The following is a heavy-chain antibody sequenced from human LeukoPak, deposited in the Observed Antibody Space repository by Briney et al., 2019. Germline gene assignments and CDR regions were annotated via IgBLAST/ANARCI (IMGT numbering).Heavy chain of an antibody. CDR2: IRSKAYGGTT. J-gene: IGHJ4*02. Sequence: QPGRSLRLSCTASGFTFGDYAMSWVRQAPGKGLEWVGFIRSKAYGGTTEYAASVKGRFTISRDDSKSIAYLQMNSLKTEDTAVYYCTRAYYDYVWGSYRYNKFCYFDYWGQGTLVTVSS. D-gene: IGHD3-16*02. CDR3: TRAYYDYVWGSYRYNKFCYFDY. CDR1: GFTFGDYA. V-gene: IGHV3-49*04.